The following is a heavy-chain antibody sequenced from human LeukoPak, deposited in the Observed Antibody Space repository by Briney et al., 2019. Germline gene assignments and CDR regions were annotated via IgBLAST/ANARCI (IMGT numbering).Heavy chain of an antibody. V-gene: IGHV1-8*01. Sequence: ASVKVSCKASGYTFHSYDINWVRQATGQGLEWMGWMHPNSGNTGYPQKFQGRVTMTRDTSIGTAYMELSSLRSEDTGVYYCARVSFDTSGHKINFDYWGHGTLVTVSS. D-gene: IGHD3-22*01. CDR1: GYTFHSYD. J-gene: IGHJ4*01. CDR3: ARVSFDTSGHKINFDY. CDR2: MHPNSGNT.